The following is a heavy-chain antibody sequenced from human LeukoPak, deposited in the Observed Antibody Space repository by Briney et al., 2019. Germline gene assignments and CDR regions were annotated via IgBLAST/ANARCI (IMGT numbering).Heavy chain of an antibody. CDR3: ARSTIFGVPDY. V-gene: IGHV4-38-2*02. CDR2: IYHSGST. D-gene: IGHD3-3*01. J-gene: IGHJ4*02. CDR1: GYSISSCYY. Sequence: NPSETLSLTCTVSGYSISSCYYWGWIRQPPGKGLEWIGSIYHSGSTYYNPSLKSRVTISVDTSKNQFSLKLSSVTAADTAVYYCARSTIFGVPDYWGQGTLVTVSS.